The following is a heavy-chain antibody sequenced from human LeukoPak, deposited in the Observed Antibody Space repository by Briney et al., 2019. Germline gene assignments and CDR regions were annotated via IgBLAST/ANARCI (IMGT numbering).Heavy chain of an antibody. CDR2: IIPILGIA. CDR1: GGTFSSYA. CDR3: ARDIVVVRTAYYYYYGMDV. Sequence: GASVKVSCKASGGTFSSYAISWVRQAPGQGLEWMGRIIPILGIANYAQKFQGRVTITADKSTSTAYMELSSLRSEDTAVYYCARDIVVVRTAYYYYYGMDVWGQGTTVTVSS. V-gene: IGHV1-69*04. J-gene: IGHJ6*02. D-gene: IGHD2-2*01.